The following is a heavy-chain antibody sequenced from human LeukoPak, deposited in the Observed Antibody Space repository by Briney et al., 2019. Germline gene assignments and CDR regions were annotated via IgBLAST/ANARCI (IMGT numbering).Heavy chain of an antibody. CDR1: GFTFSTYW. D-gene: IGHD2-2*01. Sequence: GGSLRLSCAASGFTFSTYWMHWVRQVPGKGLVWVARISSDGSSTSYTDSVKGRFTISRDNAKNTVYLQMNSLRAEDTAVYYCAGVYCSRTSCWRGYDYWGQGTLVTVSS. V-gene: IGHV3-74*01. CDR2: ISSDGSST. CDR3: AGVYCSRTSCWRGYDY. J-gene: IGHJ4*02.